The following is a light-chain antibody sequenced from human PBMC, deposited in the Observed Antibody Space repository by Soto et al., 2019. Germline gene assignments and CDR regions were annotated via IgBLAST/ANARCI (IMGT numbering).Light chain of an antibody. CDR1: QSISSSY. Sequence: ELVLTQSPGTLSLSPGERATLSCRASQSISSSYLAWYQQKPGQAPRLLIYGASSRITGIPDRFSGSGSGTDFTLTISRLEPEDFAVYYCQRYGTSPRTFGQGTKVEVK. CDR2: GAS. J-gene: IGKJ1*01. V-gene: IGKV3-20*01. CDR3: QRYGTSPRT.